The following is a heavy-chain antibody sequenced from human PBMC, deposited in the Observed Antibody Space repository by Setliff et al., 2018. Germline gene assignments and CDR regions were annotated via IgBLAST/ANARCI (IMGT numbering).Heavy chain of an antibody. J-gene: IGHJ4*02. Sequence: ASVKVSCKASGYTFTDYGVNWVRQAPGQGLQWVGWISPHTGNAYYAPKFEDRVIMTTDTSTTTAYLELKSLRSDDTAIYYCSRLVRFCTKISCQRLLGDDYWGQGALVTVSS. CDR2: ISPHTGNA. V-gene: IGHV1-18*01. CDR1: GYTFTDYG. D-gene: IGHD2-2*01. CDR3: SRLVRFCTKISCQRLLGDDY.